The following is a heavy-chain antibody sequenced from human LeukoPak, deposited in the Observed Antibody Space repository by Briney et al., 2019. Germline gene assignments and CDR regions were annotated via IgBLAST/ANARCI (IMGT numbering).Heavy chain of an antibody. CDR3: ARGRSSMVRGYYYYYMDV. CDR1: GGSISSYY. CDR2: IYYSGST. Sequence: SETLSLTCTVSGGSISSYYWSWIRQPPGKGLEWIGYIYYSGSTNYDPSLKSRVTISVDTSKNQFSLKLSSVTAADTAVYYCARGRSSMVRGYYYYYMDVWGKGTTVTISS. D-gene: IGHD3-10*01. J-gene: IGHJ6*03. V-gene: IGHV4-59*01.